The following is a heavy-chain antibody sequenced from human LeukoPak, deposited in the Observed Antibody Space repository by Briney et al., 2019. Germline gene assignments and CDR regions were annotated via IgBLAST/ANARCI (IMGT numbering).Heavy chain of an antibody. V-gene: IGHV3-30*18. CDR1: GFTFSSYA. D-gene: IGHD3-10*01. J-gene: IGHJ4*02. CDR2: ISKDGSNK. Sequence: PGGSLRLSCAASGFTFSSYAMHWVRQAPGKGLEWVAVISKDGSNKYYADSVKGRSTISRDNPKNTLYLQMNSLRAEDTAVYYCAKGAYYSSGTYHDYWGQGTLVTVSS. CDR3: AKGAYYSSGTYHDY.